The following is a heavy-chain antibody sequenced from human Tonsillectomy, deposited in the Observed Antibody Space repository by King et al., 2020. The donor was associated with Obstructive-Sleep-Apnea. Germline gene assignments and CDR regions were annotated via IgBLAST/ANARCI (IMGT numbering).Heavy chain of an antibody. D-gene: IGHD3-16*01. CDR1: GYTFNYYG. J-gene: IGHJ6*02. Sequence: QLVQSGAEVKKPGASVKVSCQASGYTFNYYGISWVRQAPGQGLQWMGWISAYNGHTNFAQKLQGRVTMTIDTSTSTAYMELRGLRSDDTAVYYCARDGSPAWSRNYDSYHPMDVWGQGTTVTVSS. V-gene: IGHV1-18*04. CDR3: ARDGSPAWSRNYDSYHPMDV. CDR2: ISAYNGHT.